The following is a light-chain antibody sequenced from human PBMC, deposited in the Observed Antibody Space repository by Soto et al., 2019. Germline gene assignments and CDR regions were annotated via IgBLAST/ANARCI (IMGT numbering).Light chain of an antibody. CDR1: SSDVGGYNY. J-gene: IGLJ1*01. CDR2: DVS. V-gene: IGLV2-14*01. Sequence: QSALTQPASVSGSPGKSITISCTGTSSDVGGYNYVSWYQQHPGKAPKLMIFDVSNRPSGVSNRFSGSKSGNTASLTISGLQAEDEADYYCSSYTTYSTPAYVFGTGTKLTVL. CDR3: SSYTTYSTPAYV.